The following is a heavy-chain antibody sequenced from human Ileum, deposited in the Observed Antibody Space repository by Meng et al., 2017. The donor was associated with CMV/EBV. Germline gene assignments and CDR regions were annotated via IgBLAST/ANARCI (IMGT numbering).Heavy chain of an antibody. CDR3: ARGPGASTREGFDY. CDR1: GGSINNYY. D-gene: IGHD1-26*01. V-gene: IGHV4-4*07. CDR2: FYSSDTY. J-gene: IGHJ4*02. Sequence: QGQLQGPGPGLGKPSETLSLTCTVSGGSINNYYWSWIRQSAGKGLEWIGRFYSSDTYNYHPSLNSRVTMSLDTSKNQFSLNLRSVTAADTAIYYCARGPGASTREGFDYWGLGTLVTVSS.